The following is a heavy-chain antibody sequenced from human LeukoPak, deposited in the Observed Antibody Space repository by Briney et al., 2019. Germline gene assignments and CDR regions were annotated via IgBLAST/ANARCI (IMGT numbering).Heavy chain of an antibody. D-gene: IGHD3-22*01. CDR2: IIPIFGTA. Sequence: SVKVSCKASGGTFSSYAISWVRQAPGQGLEWMGGIIPIFGTANYAQKFQGRVTITADESTSTAYMELSSLRSEDTAVYYCARKGRVYYYDSSGYSGWFDPWGQGTLVTVSS. J-gene: IGHJ5*02. CDR3: ARKGRVYYYDSSGYSGWFDP. CDR1: GGTFSSYA. V-gene: IGHV1-69*13.